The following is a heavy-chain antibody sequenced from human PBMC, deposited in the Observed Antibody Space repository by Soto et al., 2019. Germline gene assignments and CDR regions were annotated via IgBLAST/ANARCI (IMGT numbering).Heavy chain of an antibody. Sequence: GGSLRLSCAASGLTVSGKKYVAWVRQAQGKGLECVSALYDVDGSFYSDSVKGRFTISRDDAKDTLYLQMNSLRDEDTATYYCAGRYYDYVWGQGTTVTVSS. CDR2: LYDVDGS. CDR3: AGRYYDYV. D-gene: IGHD3-3*01. V-gene: IGHV3-66*04. CDR1: GLTVSGKKY. J-gene: IGHJ6*02.